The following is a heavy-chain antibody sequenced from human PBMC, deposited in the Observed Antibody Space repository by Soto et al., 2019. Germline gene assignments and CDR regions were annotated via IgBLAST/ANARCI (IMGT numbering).Heavy chain of an antibody. Sequence: SETLSPTCSVSGGSISSGGYYWSWIRQHPGKGLEWIGYIYYSGSTYYNPSLKSRVTISVDTSKNQFSLKLSSVTAADTAVYYCARFGFLEWLLNYWGQGTLVTVSS. CDR2: IYYSGST. V-gene: IGHV4-31*03. J-gene: IGHJ4*02. D-gene: IGHD3-3*01. CDR1: GGSISSGGYY. CDR3: ARFGFLEWLLNY.